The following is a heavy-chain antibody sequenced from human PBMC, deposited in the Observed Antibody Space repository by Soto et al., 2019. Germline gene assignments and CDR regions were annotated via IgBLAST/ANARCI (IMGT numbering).Heavy chain of an antibody. CDR1: GFTFRNYD. CDR3: ARTDRDFYGLDV. V-gene: IGHV3-13*05. J-gene: IGHJ6*02. CDR2: TSAAGDP. Sequence: EVQLVESGGGLVQPGGSLRLSCAASGFTFRNYDMHWVRQGTGKGLEWVSGTSAAGDPDYADSVEGRFTISRENAQNSFFLQMNSLRAGDTAVYYCARTDRDFYGLDVWGQGTTVIVSS.